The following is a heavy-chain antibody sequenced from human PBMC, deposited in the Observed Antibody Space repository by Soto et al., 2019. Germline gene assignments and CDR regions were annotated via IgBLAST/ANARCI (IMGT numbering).Heavy chain of an antibody. D-gene: IGHD1-26*01. Sequence: ASVKVSFKASGYTFTSYAIQWVRQAPGQRLEWMGWINAGNGNTKYSQKFQGRVTITRDTSASTAYMELSSLRSEDTAVYYCARLASVDSGGYSSASGVFSEWGQGNQVTVS. J-gene: IGHJ4*02. CDR3: ARLASVDSGGYSSASGVFSE. V-gene: IGHV1-3*01. CDR2: INAGNGNT. CDR1: GYTFTSYA.